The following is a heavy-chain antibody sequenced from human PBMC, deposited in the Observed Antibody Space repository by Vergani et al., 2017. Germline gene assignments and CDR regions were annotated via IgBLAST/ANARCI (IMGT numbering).Heavy chain of an antibody. D-gene: IGHD1-26*01. J-gene: IGHJ4*02. Sequence: EVHLVGSGGGLVQPGGSLRLSCVGSGFKLDEYWMSWVRQAPGKGLEWVADMKEDGADKKYVDSVKGRFTISRDNAKNSLFLQMNSLRAEDTAVYFCAREGHLVGPDLDYWGQGTLVTVSS. CDR1: GFKLDEYW. CDR2: MKEDGADK. CDR3: AREGHLVGPDLDY. V-gene: IGHV3-7*01.